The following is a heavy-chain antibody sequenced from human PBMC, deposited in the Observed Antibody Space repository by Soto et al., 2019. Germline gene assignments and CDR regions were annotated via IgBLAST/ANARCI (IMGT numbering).Heavy chain of an antibody. CDR2: LNPKSGMT. CDR1: GYTFSTYD. V-gene: IGHV1-8*01. CDR3: ASVAGSPDY. Sequence: QVQLVQSGPEVKKPGTSVKVSCKASGYTFSTYDFNSVRQAPGQGLEWMGWLNPKSGMTGSAQKFQGRVTMTRDSSISTIYMELSSLRSEDTAVYYCASVAGSPDYWGQGTLVTVSS. J-gene: IGHJ4*02. D-gene: IGHD1-26*01.